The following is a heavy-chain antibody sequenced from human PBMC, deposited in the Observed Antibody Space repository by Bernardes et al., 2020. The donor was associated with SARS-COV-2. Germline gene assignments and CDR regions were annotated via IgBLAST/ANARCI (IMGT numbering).Heavy chain of an antibody. CDR2: LTPNSGNT. CDR1: GYSFTAYD. CDR3: ATSLNYGVLFQH. D-gene: IGHD4-17*01. J-gene: IGHJ1*01. Sequence: ASVKVSCMASGYSFTAYDITWVRQAPGQRLEWMGWLTPNSGNTDYPQKFQGRVTVTRNTSINTAYLELNSLTSEDTAIYYCATSLNYGVLFQHWGQGTLVTVSS. V-gene: IGHV1-8*01.